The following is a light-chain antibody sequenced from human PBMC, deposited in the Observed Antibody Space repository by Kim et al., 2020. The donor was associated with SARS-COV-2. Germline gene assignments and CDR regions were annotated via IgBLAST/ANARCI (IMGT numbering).Light chain of an antibody. Sequence: ASVGDRVTITCRASQNISSWLGWYQQKAGKAPKLLIYDASSLESGVPSRFSGSGSGTDFTLTINSLQPDDFATYYCQQYNRYPLTFGGGTKVDIK. CDR2: DAS. CDR1: QNISSW. V-gene: IGKV1-5*01. J-gene: IGKJ4*01. CDR3: QQYNRYPLT.